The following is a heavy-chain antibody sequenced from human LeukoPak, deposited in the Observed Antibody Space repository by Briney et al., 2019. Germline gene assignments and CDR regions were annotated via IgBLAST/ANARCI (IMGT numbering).Heavy chain of an antibody. CDR3: ARLLERRTGKYYFDY. J-gene: IGHJ4*02. D-gene: IGHD1-1*01. CDR1: GYTFTSYD. V-gene: IGHV1-8*01. Sequence: ASVKVSCKASGYTFTSYDINWVRQATGRGLEWMGWMNPNSGNTGYAQRFQGRVTMTRNTSISTAYMELSSLRSEDTAVYYCARLLERRTGKYYFDYWGQGTLVTVSS. CDR2: MNPNSGNT.